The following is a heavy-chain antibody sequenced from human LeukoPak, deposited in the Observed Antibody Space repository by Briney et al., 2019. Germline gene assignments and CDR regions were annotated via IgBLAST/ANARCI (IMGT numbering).Heavy chain of an antibody. V-gene: IGHV1-69*13. CDR2: IISIFGTA. Sequence: SVKVSCKASGGTFSSYAISWVRQAPGQGLEWMGGIISIFGTANYAQKFQGRVTITADESTSTAYMELSSLRSEDTAVYYCAREHYDILTGPLDYWGQGTLVTASS. J-gene: IGHJ4*02. CDR3: AREHYDILTGPLDY. D-gene: IGHD3-9*01. CDR1: GGTFSSYA.